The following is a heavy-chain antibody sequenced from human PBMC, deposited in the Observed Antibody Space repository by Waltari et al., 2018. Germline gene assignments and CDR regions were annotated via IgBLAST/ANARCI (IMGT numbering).Heavy chain of an antibody. CDR2: VYSGENT. V-gene: IGHV3-53*01. CDR3: ARETDRGFDY. D-gene: IGHD2-21*02. CDR1: GFPVSTEF. J-gene: IGHJ4*02. Sequence: EVQLVESGGGLIQPGGSLRLSCAASGFPVSTEFMGWVRQAPGKGLEWVSIVYSGENTYYAESVKGRVSVSRDSSKNTLNLQMNSLRVEDTAVYYCARETDRGFDYWGQGTLVTVSS.